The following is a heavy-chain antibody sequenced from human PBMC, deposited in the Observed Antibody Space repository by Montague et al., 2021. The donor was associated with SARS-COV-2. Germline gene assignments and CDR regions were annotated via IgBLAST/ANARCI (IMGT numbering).Heavy chain of an antibody. J-gene: IGHJ6*02. Sequence: SETLSLTCSRLVSWNSGADRKCTRLHSSHQKKSYAVFCLNRKTNYNPSLESRVTISLDTSKNQCSLKLSSVTAADTAVYYCARGHYYGRKDYYYGVDVWGRGTTVTVSS. V-gene: IGHV4-59*01. CDR1: VSWNSGAD. CDR3: ARGHYYGRKDYYYGVDV. CDR2: FCLNRKT. D-gene: IGHD3-10*01.